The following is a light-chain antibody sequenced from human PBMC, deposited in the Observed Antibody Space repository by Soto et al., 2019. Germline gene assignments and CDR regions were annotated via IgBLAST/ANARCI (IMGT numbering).Light chain of an antibody. J-gene: IGKJ1*01. CDR3: QQYNSYSQT. V-gene: IGKV1-5*01. Sequence: DIQMTQSPSTLSASVGDRVTITCRATQSISTYLAWYQQKPGKAPNLLIYDASSLESGVPSRFSGSGSGTEFTLTISSLQPDDFATYYCQQYNSYSQTCGQGTKGEVK. CDR1: QSISTY. CDR2: DAS.